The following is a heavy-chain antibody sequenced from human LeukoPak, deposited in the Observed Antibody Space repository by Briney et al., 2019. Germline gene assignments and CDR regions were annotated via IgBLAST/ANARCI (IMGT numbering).Heavy chain of an antibody. J-gene: IGHJ6*04. D-gene: IGHD3-10*02. CDR2: ISSSGSTI. Sequence: GRSLRLSCAASGFTFSSYEMNWVRQAPGKGLEWVSYISSSGSTIYYADSVKGRFTISRDNAKKSLYLQMNSLRAEDTAVYYCAELGITMIGGVWGKGTTVTVSS. CDR3: AELGITMIGGV. V-gene: IGHV3-48*03. CDR1: GFTFSSYE.